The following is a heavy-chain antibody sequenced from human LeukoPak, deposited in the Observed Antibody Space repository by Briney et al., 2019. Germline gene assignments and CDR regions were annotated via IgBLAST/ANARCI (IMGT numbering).Heavy chain of an antibody. CDR1: GYTLTELS. Sequence: GASVKVSCKVSGYTLTELSMHWVRQAPGKGLEWMGGFDPEDGETIYAQKFQGRVTMTEDTSTDTAYMELSSLRSEDTAVYYCARGPDIVVVPAAIWGLWDFDYWGQGTLVTVSS. CDR2: FDPEDGET. CDR3: ARGPDIVVVPAAIWGLWDFDY. D-gene: IGHD2-2*02. V-gene: IGHV1-24*01. J-gene: IGHJ4*02.